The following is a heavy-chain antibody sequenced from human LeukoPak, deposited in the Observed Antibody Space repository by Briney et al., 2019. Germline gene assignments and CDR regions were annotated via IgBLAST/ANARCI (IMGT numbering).Heavy chain of an antibody. CDR1: GGTFSSYA. Sequence: SVKGSCKASGGTFSSYAISWVRQAPGQGLEWMGGIIPLFGTANYAQKFQGRVTITADESTSTAYMELSSLRSEDTGVYYCARGQHSSSWGMVGLYYYYGMDVWGKGTTVTVSS. V-gene: IGHV1-69*13. J-gene: IGHJ6*04. D-gene: IGHD6-13*01. CDR2: IIPLFGTA. CDR3: ARGQHSSSWGMVGLYYYYGMDV.